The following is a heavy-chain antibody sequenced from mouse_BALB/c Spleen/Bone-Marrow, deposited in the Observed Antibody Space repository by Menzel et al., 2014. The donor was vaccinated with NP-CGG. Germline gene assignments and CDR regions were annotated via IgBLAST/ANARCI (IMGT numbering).Heavy chain of an antibody. J-gene: IGHJ2*01. CDR2: IWWNDDK. Sequence: QVTLKVSGPGILNPSQTLSLTCSFSGFSLNTSGMGVGWIRQPSGKGLEWLAHIWWNDDKYYHPSLKSQLTLSKDTSKNQVFLKITSVDTEDTATYYCARSIVTGDFDYWGQGTTLTVSS. CDR3: ARSIVTGDFDY. V-gene: IGHV8-5*01. CDR1: GFSLNTSGMG. D-gene: IGHD2-12*01.